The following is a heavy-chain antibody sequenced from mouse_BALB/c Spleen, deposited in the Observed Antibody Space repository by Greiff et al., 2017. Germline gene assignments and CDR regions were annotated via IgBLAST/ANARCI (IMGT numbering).Heavy chain of an antibody. CDR3: ARSGGSSLYWYFDV. CDR2: IYPGDGDT. D-gene: IGHD1-1*01. V-gene: IGHV1-80*01. Sequence: LQESGAELVRPGSSVKISCKASGYAFSSYWMNWVKQRPGQGLEWIGQIYPGDGDTNYNGKFKGRATLTADKSSSTAYMQLSSLTSEDSAVYFCARSGGSSLYWYFDVWGAGTTVTVSS. J-gene: IGHJ1*01. CDR1: GYAFSSYW.